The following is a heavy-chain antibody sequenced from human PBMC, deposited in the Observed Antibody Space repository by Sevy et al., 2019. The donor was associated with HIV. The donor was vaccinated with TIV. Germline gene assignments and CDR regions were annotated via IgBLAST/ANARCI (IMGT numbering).Heavy chain of an antibody. V-gene: IGHV3-23*01. CDR1: GFTFSSHA. J-gene: IGHJ4*02. CDR2: IIKSGDST. D-gene: IGHD1-26*01. Sequence: GGSLRLSCAASGFTFSSHAMSWVRQAPGKGLEWVSAIIKSGDSTYYSDSVKGRFTISRDNSKNTLYLQMNSLRAEDTAVYYCAKDQPGSGWAFDYWGQGTLVTVSS. CDR3: AKDQPGSGWAFDY.